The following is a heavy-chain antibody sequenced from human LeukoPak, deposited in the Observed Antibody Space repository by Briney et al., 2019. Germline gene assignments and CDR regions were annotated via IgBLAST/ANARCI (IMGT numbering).Heavy chain of an antibody. J-gene: IGHJ4*02. CDR1: GFALSGYW. V-gene: IGHV3-7*01. Sequence: GGSLRLSCAASGFALSGYWMSWVRLAPGKGLEWVANINQDGSVKYYVDSVKGRFTISRDNAKNSLYLQMNSLRAEDTAVYSCARGLPGWGQGTLVTVSS. CDR3: ARGLPG. CDR2: INQDGSVK.